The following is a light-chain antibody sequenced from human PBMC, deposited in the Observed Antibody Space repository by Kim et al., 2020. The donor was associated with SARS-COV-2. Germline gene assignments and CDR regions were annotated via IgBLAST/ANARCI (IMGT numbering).Light chain of an antibody. J-gene: IGKJ4*01. Sequence: PGERATLSCRASENIRTYLAWYQQKPGQAPRLLIYDASKRATGVPARFSGSGFGTDFTLTISSLEPEDFAVYYCQQRSNWPPSLTFGGGTKVDIK. CDR3: QQRSNWPPSLT. CDR1: ENIRTY. V-gene: IGKV3-11*01. CDR2: DAS.